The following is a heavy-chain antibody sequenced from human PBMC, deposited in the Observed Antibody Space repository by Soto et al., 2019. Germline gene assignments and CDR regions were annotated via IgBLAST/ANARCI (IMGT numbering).Heavy chain of an antibody. Sequence: QVQLVQSGAEVKKPGASVKVSCKASGYTFTSDYMHWVRQAPGQGLEWMGIINPSGGSTSYAQKFQGRVTMTRDTSTSTVYMELSSLRSEDTAVYYCARSLEGSGSYSDYYYGMDVWGQGTTVTVSS. CDR2: INPSGGST. J-gene: IGHJ6*02. V-gene: IGHV1-46*01. CDR3: ARSLEGSGSYSDYYYGMDV. D-gene: IGHD3-10*01. CDR1: GYTFTSDY.